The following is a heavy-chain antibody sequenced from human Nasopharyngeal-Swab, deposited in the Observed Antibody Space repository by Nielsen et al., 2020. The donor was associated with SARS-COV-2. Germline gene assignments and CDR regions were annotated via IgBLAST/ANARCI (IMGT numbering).Heavy chain of an antibody. V-gene: IGHV3-7*05. D-gene: IGHD6-13*01. CDR3: ASAIAAAGSS. CDR2: INPDGSVK. Sequence: VRQMPGKGLEWVANINPDGSVKFYVDSVKGRFTISRDNVYNSVYLQMSSLTAEDTAVYYCASAIAAAGSSWGQGTLVTV. J-gene: IGHJ5*02.